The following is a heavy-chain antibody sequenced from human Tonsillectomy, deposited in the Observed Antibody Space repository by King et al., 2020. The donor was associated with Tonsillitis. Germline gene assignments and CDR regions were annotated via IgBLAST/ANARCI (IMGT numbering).Heavy chain of an antibody. CDR2: ISFSSGTV. Sequence: VQLVESGGGLGQPGGSLRLSCAASGFTFSSYDMNWVRQAPGKGLEWVSYISFSSGTVYYADSVKGRFNISRDNAKNSLYLQMNSRRAEDTAVYYCARKEMATIRGGYFYYYMDVWGKGTTVTVSS. D-gene: IGHD5-24*01. V-gene: IGHV3-48*01. CDR3: ARKEMATIRGGYFYYYMDV. J-gene: IGHJ6*03. CDR1: GFTFSSYD.